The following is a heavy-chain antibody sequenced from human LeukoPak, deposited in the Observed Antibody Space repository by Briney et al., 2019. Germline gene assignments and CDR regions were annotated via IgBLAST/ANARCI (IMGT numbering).Heavy chain of an antibody. Sequence: SETLSLTCTVSGGSISSYYWSWIRQPPGKGLEWIGYIYYSGSTNYNPSLESRVTISVDTSKNQFSLKLSSVTAADTAVYYCARLGRRRDGYNGGVDYWGQGTLVTVSS. V-gene: IGHV4-59*01. CDR3: ARLGRRRDGYNGGVDY. J-gene: IGHJ4*02. CDR2: IYYSGST. CDR1: GGSISSYY. D-gene: IGHD5-24*01.